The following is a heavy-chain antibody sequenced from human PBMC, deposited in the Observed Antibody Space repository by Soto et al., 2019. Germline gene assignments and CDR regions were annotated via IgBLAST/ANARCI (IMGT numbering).Heavy chain of an antibody. V-gene: IGHV1-18*01. J-gene: IGHJ4*02. CDR3: AAGTFLGPWQY. CDR1: GDTLTSYG. Sequence: QLQLVQSGVEVKKPGSSLKVSCQASGDTLTSYGISWVRQAPGQGLEWMGWVSPYSGNTTYSPKVQGRVTLTTDTTTSTAYMELRSLTSDDTAVYYCAAGTFLGPWQYWGQGTLVTVSS. D-gene: IGHD3-10*01. CDR2: VSPYSGNT.